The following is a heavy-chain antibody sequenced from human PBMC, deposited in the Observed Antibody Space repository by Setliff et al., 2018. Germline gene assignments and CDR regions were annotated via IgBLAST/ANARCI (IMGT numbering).Heavy chain of an antibody. CDR1: GFSFSDYA. CDR3: AKDLSSNTAASYFFDL. D-gene: IGHD5-18*01. J-gene: IGHJ4*02. V-gene: IGHV3-23*01. Sequence: ETLSLTCAASGFSFSDYAMSWVRQAPRKGLEWVSGDSTGKTDYADSVKGRFTMSRDSSTNTLYLQMNSLRGEDTAVYYCAKDLSSNTAASYFFDLWGQGTQVTAPQ. CDR2: DSTGKT.